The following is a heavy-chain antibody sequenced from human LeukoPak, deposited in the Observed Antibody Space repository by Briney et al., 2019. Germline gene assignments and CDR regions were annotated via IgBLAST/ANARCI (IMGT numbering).Heavy chain of an antibody. CDR2: IYYSGST. D-gene: IGHD3-9*01. J-gene: IGHJ3*01. Sequence: SETLCLTCTVSGGSISSSSYYWAWIRQPPGKGLEWIGSIYYSGSTYYNPSLKSRITISVDTSKNQFSLKLNSVTAADTAVFYCARQRLALDSFDVWGQGTMVTVSS. CDR1: GGSISSSSYY. CDR3: ARQRLALDSFDV. V-gene: IGHV4-39*01.